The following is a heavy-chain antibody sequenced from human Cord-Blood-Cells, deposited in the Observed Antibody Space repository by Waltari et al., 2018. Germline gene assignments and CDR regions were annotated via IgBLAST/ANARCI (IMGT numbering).Heavy chain of an antibody. V-gene: IGHV3-23*01. CDR1: GFTFSSYA. Sequence: EVQLLESGGGLVQPGGSLRLSCAASGFTFSSYAMSWVRQAPGKGLEWVSAISGSGGSTYYADSVKGRFTISRDNSKNTLYLQMNSLRAEDTAVYYCAKEYCTNGVCYYYYYMDVWGKGTTVTVSS. D-gene: IGHD2-8*01. CDR2: ISGSGGST. J-gene: IGHJ6*03. CDR3: AKEYCTNGVCYYYYYMDV.